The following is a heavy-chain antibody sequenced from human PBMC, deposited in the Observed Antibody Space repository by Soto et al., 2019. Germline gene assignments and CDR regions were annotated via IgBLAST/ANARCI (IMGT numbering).Heavy chain of an antibody. D-gene: IGHD4-17*01. Sequence: SETLSLTCTVSGGSISSYSWSWIRQPPGKGLECIGYIYYSGSTNYNPSLKSRVTITVDTSKNQFSLKLSSVTAADTAVYYCARPHYGDYRRLINDVFDIWGQVTMVTVAS. J-gene: IGHJ3*02. CDR3: ARPHYGDYRRLINDVFDI. V-gene: IGHV4-59*12. CDR1: GGSISSYS. CDR2: IYYSGST.